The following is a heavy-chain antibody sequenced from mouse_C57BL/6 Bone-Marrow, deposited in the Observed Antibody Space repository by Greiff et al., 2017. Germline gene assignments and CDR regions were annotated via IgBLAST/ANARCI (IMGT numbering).Heavy chain of an antibody. J-gene: IGHJ3*01. CDR3: ARGVRYSNPFAY. CDR2: IWSGGST. V-gene: IGHV2-2*01. D-gene: IGHD2-5*01. CDR1: GFSLTSYG. Sequence: QVQLKESGPGLVQPSQSLSITCTVSGFSLTSYGVHWVRQSPGKGLEWLGVIWSGGSTDYNAAFISRLSICKGNSKSHFFFKMNSLQADDTAIYYCARGVRYSNPFAYWGQGTLVTVSA.